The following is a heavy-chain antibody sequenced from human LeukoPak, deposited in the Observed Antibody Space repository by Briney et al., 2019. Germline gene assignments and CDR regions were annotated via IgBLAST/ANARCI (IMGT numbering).Heavy chain of an antibody. D-gene: IGHD5-12*01. Sequence: GGSLRLSCAASGFTFSSYGMHWVRQAPGKGLEWVAVISYDGSNKYYADSVKGRFTISRDNSKNTLYLQMNSLRAEDTAVYYCARGGGGVATEFDYWGQGTLVTVSS. V-gene: IGHV3-30*03. CDR2: ISYDGSNK. J-gene: IGHJ4*02. CDR1: GFTFSSYG. CDR3: ARGGGGVATEFDY.